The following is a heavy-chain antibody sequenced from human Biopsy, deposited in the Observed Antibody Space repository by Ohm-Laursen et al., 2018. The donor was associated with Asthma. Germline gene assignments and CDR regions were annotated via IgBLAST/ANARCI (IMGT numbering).Heavy chain of an antibody. CDR1: GGSNSSGAYY. J-gene: IGHJ4*02. D-gene: IGHD3-16*01. V-gene: IGHV4-30-4*01. Sequence: TLSRTSTVSGGSNSSGAYYWSSARQPPGKGLEWIGYIYYIGNTYYNPSLKSRVAISLDTSKNQFSLQLRSVTAADTSVYFCARRGGVRRYFDYWGQGTLVTVSS. CDR3: ARRGGVRRYFDY. CDR2: IYYIGNT.